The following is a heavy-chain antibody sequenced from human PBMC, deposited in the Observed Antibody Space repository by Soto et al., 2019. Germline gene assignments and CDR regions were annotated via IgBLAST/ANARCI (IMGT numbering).Heavy chain of an antibody. Sequence: SETLSLTCSVSGDSISNLDYFWAWIRQPPGQALEYIGYIYKSATTYYNPSLESRVAISVDTSKSQFSLNVTSVAAADTAVYFCARGRYCLTGRCFPNWFDSWGQGALVTVSS. D-gene: IGHD7-27*01. J-gene: IGHJ5*01. CDR3: ARGRYCLTGRCFPNWFDS. V-gene: IGHV4-30-4*01. CDR1: GDSISNLDYF. CDR2: IYKSATT.